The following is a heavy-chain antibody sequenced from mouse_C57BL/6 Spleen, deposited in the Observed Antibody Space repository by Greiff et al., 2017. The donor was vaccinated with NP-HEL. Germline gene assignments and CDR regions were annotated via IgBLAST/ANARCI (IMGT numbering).Heavy chain of an antibody. Sequence: QVHVKQSGAELAKPGASVKLSCKASGYTFTSYWMHWVKQRPGQGLEWIGYINPSSGYTKYNQKFKDKATLTADKSSSTAYMQLSSLTYEDSAVYYCARGVTNWDKDYYAMDYWGQGTSVTVSS. CDR1: GYTFTSYW. V-gene: IGHV1-7*01. J-gene: IGHJ4*01. D-gene: IGHD4-1*01. CDR2: INPSSGYT. CDR3: ARGVTNWDKDYYAMDY.